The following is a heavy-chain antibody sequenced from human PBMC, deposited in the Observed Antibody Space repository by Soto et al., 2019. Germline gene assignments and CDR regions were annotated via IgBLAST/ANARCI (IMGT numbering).Heavy chain of an antibody. CDR2: IKQDGSEK. CDR3: ARDRVYYGMDV. V-gene: IGHV3-7*05. J-gene: IGHJ6*02. Sequence: PGGSLRLSCAASGFTFSSYAMSWVRQAPGKGLEWVANIKQDGSEKYYVDSVKGRFTISRDSAKNSLYLQMNSLRAEDTAVYYCARDRVYYGMDVWGQGTTVTVSS. CDR1: GFTFSSYA.